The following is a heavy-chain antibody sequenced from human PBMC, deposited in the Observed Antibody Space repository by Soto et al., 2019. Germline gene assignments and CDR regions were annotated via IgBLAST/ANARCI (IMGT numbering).Heavy chain of an antibody. Sequence: PGGSLRLSCAASGFTFSSYSMNWVRQAPGKGLEWVSSISSSSSYIYYADSVKGRFTVSRDNAKNSLYLQMNSLRAEDTAVYYCARDLYSSSARYFDYWGQGTLVTVSS. V-gene: IGHV3-21*01. D-gene: IGHD6-6*01. J-gene: IGHJ4*02. CDR1: GFTFSSYS. CDR2: ISSSSSYI. CDR3: ARDLYSSSARYFDY.